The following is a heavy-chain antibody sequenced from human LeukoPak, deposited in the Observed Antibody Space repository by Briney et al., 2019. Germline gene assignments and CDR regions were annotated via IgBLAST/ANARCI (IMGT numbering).Heavy chain of an antibody. V-gene: IGHV3-23*01. Sequence: GGSLRLSCAASGFTFIAYAMSWVRQAPGKGLEWVSTIRGSGGNMYYADSVKGRFTISRDNSRNTLYLQMNGLRAEDTAVYYCARDFDYVWGSYRLWYFDLWGRGTLVTVSS. CDR1: GFTFIAYA. CDR3: ARDFDYVWGSYRLWYFDL. D-gene: IGHD3-16*02. J-gene: IGHJ2*01. CDR2: IRGSGGNM.